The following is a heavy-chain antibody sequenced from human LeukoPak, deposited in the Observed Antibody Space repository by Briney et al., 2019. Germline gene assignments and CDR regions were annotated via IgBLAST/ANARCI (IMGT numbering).Heavy chain of an antibody. Sequence: PGGSLRLSCAASGFTFSTYAMSWVRQAPGKGLEWVSVIYGGGSTYYADSVKGRFTISRDTPKNTLYLQMNSLRVEDTAVYYCARVGMGQPSGYFDYWGQGTLVTVSS. J-gene: IGHJ4*02. V-gene: IGHV3-53*01. CDR1: GFTFSTYA. D-gene: IGHD3-22*01. CDR3: ARVGMGQPSGYFDY. CDR2: IYGGGST.